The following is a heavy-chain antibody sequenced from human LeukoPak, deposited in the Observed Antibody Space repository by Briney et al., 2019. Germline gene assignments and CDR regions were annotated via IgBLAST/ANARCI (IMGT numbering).Heavy chain of an antibody. J-gene: IGHJ6*03. CDR1: GDTFCIFG. D-gene: IGHD3-10*01. CDR2: FIGSGGST. V-gene: IGHV3-23*01. CDR3: AKGRYGSFNYYYYMDV. Sequence: PRGALRLSCEASGDTFCIFGICWGCPGPGEGPGRGSHFIGSGGSTYYADSVKGRFTISRDNAKNSLYLQMNSLRAEDTALYYCAKGRYGSFNYYYYMDVWGKGTTVTISS.